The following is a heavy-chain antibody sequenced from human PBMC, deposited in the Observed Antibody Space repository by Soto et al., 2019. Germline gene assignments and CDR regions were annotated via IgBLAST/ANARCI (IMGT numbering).Heavy chain of an antibody. CDR3: ARGKYSAFDY. CDR1: GDSISRNNHL. J-gene: IGHJ4*02. CDR2: IHYGGIT. Sequence: SETLSLTCTVSGDSISRNNHLWAWIRQPPGKGLDWIGSIHYGGITYYNPSLKSRITINPDTSKNQFSLQLNSVTLDDTAVYYCARGKYSAFDYWGQGTLVTVSS. D-gene: IGHD5-18*01. V-gene: IGHV4-39*01.